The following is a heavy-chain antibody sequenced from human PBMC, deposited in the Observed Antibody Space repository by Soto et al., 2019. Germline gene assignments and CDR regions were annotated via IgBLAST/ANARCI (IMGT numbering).Heavy chain of an antibody. CDR3: ATGEYYYDSSGYYYC. Sequence: EVQLVASGGGLVKPGGSLRLSCAASGFTFSSYSMNWVRQAPGKGLEWVSSISSSSSYIYYADSVKGRFTISRDNAKNSLYLQMNSLRAEDTAVYYCATGEYYYDSSGYYYCWGQGTLVTVSS. D-gene: IGHD3-22*01. CDR1: GFTFSSYS. J-gene: IGHJ4*02. CDR2: ISSSSSYI. V-gene: IGHV3-21*01.